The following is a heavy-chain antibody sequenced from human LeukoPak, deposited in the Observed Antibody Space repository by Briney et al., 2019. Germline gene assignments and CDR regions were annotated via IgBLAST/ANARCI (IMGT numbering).Heavy chain of an antibody. J-gene: IGHJ6*03. CDR1: GFTFNTYN. D-gene: IGHD6-6*01. CDR3: ARVVSAARSLPYYYYMDV. Sequence: GGSLRLACAASGFTFNTYNMCWVRQAPGKGLEWVSSISTTSYIYYADSVEGRFTVSRDNAQNLLFLQMSSLRAEDTAVYYCARVVSAARSLPYYYYMDVWGKGTTVTVSS. CDR2: ISTTSYI. V-gene: IGHV3-21*01.